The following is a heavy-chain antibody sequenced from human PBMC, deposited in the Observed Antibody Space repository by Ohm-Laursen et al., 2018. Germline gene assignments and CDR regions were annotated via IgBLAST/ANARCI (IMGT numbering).Heavy chain of an antibody. CDR1: GFTFSSYG. V-gene: IGHV3-23*01. Sequence: SLRLSCSASGFTFSSYGMSRVRQAPGKGLEWVSADSGSGDSTQHADSVKGRFTISRDNSKNTLYLQMNSLRAEDTAVYYCARRVAYDRGEFDYWGLGTLVTVSS. D-gene: IGHD5-12*01. CDR2: DSGSGDST. J-gene: IGHJ4*02. CDR3: ARRVAYDRGEFDY.